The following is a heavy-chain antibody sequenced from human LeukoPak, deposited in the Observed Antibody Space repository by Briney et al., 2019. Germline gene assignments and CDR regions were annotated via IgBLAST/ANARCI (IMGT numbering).Heavy chain of an antibody. CDR1: GGSISSGDYY. D-gene: IGHD2-2*01. CDR2: IYYSGST. Sequence: PSQTLSLTCTVSGGSISSGDYYWSWIRQPPGKGLEWIGYIYYSGSTYYNPSLKSRVTISVDTSKNQFSLKLSSVTAADTAVYYCASFQLPQHYYYYGMDVWRKGTTVTVSS. CDR3: ASFQLPQHYYYYGMDV. J-gene: IGHJ6*04. V-gene: IGHV4-30-4*01.